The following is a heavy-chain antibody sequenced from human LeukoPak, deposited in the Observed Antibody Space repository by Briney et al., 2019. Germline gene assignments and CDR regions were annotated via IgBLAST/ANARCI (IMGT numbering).Heavy chain of an antibody. CDR1: GGSISLFY. CDR2: IYYSGTT. D-gene: IGHD4-17*01. CDR3: ARPRGYGDYFSP. V-gene: IGHV4-59*08. J-gene: IGHJ5*02. Sequence: SETLSLTCTVSGGSISLFYWSWIRQPPGKRLEWIGYIYYSGTTYYNSSLKSRVTISVDTSKNQFSLNLRSVTAADTAVYYCARPRGYGDYFSPWGQGILVTVSP.